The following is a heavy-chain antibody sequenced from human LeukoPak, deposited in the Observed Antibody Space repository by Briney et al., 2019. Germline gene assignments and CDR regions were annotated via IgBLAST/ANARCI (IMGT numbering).Heavy chain of an antibody. CDR3: ARSGDGYNLDY. D-gene: IGHD5-12*01. J-gene: IGHJ4*02. V-gene: IGHV4-34*01. CDR1: GGSFSGYY. CDR2: INHSGST. Sequence: PSETLSLTCAVYGGSFSGYYWSWIRQPPGKGLEWIGEINHSGSTNYNPSLKSRVTISVDTSKNQFSLKLSSVTAADTAVYYCARSGDGYNLDYWGQGTLVTVSS.